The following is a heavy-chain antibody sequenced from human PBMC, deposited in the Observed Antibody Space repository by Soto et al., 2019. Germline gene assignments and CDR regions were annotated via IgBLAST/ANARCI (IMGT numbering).Heavy chain of an antibody. D-gene: IGHD3-22*01. V-gene: IGHV3-23*01. Sequence: GGSLRLSCEGCGFTFRGHSMRWVRQAPGNGLEWVSVISCRGDASAYADSVNGRFIIIRDNSKSTLYLQMNTLRAEDTAVYFCAKGSCSVYVDYFEYGGQGIWVTVSS. CDR1: GFTFRGHS. J-gene: IGHJ4*02. CDR3: AKGSCSVYVDYFEY. CDR2: ISCRGDAS.